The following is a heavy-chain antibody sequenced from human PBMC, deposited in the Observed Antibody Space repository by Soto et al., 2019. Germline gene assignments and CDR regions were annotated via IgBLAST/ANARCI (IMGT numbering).Heavy chain of an antibody. CDR2: MNPNSGNT. V-gene: IGHV1-8*01. CDR3: ARVDLMDYYYGMDV. CDR1: GYTITSYD. D-gene: IGHD2-2*03. Sequence: EASVKVSCKASGYTITSYDIYWVRQATGQGLEWMGWMNPNSGNTGYAQKFQGRVTMTRNTPISKAYMELSSLRSEDTAVYYCARVDLMDYYYGMDVWGQGTKVTVSS. J-gene: IGHJ6*02.